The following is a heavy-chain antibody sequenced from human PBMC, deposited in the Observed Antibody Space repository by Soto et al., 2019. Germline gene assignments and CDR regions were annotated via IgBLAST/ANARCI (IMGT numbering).Heavy chain of an antibody. CDR3: AKFRFIMLVVVITKGSQRGDAFDI. D-gene: IGHD3-22*01. J-gene: IGHJ3*02. V-gene: IGHV3-23*01. Sequence: GGSLRLSCAASGFTFSSYAMSWVRQAPGKGLDWVSAISGSGDSTYYADSVKGRFTISRDNSKNTLYLQMNSLRAEDTAVYYFAKFRFIMLVVVITKGSQRGDAFDIWGQGTMVTVSS. CDR1: GFTFSSYA. CDR2: ISGSGDST.